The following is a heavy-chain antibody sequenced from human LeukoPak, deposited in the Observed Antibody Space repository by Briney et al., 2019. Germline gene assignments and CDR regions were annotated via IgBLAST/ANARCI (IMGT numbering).Heavy chain of an antibody. J-gene: IGHJ4*02. CDR3: ARGRPYYDSSGPVDC. D-gene: IGHD3-22*01. Sequence: GGSLRLSCAASGFTFSDYYMTWIRQAPGKGLEWVSYISKSGSTIYYADSVKGRFTMSRDNAKNSLYLQMNSLRAEDTAVYYCARGRPYYDSSGPVDCWGQGTLVTVSS. V-gene: IGHV3-11*04. CDR1: GFTFSDYY. CDR2: ISKSGSTI.